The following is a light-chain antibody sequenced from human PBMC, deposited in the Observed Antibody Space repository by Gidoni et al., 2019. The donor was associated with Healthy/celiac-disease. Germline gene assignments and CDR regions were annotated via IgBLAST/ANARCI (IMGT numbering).Light chain of an antibody. CDR3: PQSYSTRG. J-gene: IGKJ2*03. CDR2: DAS. V-gene: IGKV1-39*01. Sequence: DIQITHSPSSLSASVGDRVTITCRAIKSIRSYLKWYQQKPGKAPKLLIYDASSLQSGVPSRFNCSGYGTDFTLTISSLQPEDFATYYCPQSYSTRGFGQGTKLEIK. CDR1: KSIRSY.